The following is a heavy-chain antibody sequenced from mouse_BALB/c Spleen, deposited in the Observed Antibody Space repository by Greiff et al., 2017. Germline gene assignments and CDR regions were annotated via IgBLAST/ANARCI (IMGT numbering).Heavy chain of an antibody. Sequence: EVKLVESGGGLVKPGGSLKLSCAASGFTFSSYAMSWVRQTPEKRLEWVATISSGGSYTYYPDSVKGRFTISRDNAKNTLYLQMSRLRSEDTAMYYCARGGDYKAMDYWGQGTSVTVSS. CDR3: ARGGDYKAMDY. V-gene: IGHV5-9-3*01. J-gene: IGHJ4*01. CDR2: ISSGGSYT. D-gene: IGHD1-1*02. CDR1: GFTFSSYA.